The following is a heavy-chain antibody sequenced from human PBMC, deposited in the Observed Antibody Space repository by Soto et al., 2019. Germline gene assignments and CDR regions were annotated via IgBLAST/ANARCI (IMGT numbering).Heavy chain of an antibody. Sequence: QVQLQESGPVLMKPSGTLSLTCAVSGGSITSGNWWNWCRQPPGKGLEWSGEIYHSGSTNYNPSLKSRVTISVDKSRSHFSLRLTSVTAADTAVYYCARYGDYPYFDSWGQGTLTTVSS. CDR1: GGSITSGNW. J-gene: IGHJ4*02. CDR2: IYHSGST. V-gene: IGHV4-4*02. CDR3: ARYGDYPYFDS. D-gene: IGHD4-17*01.